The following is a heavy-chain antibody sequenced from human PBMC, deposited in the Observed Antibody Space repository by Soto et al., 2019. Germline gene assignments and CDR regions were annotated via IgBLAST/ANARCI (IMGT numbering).Heavy chain of an antibody. CDR2: IHPADSDT. Sequence: PGESLKISCKGSGYTFTNHWVGWVRQMPGKGLEWMGIIHPADSDTRYSPSFQGQVTISADKSISTAYLQWSSLKASDTAMYYCAKHGEPVVASRTDISGPGTMVTVS. CDR3: AKHGEPVVASRTDI. D-gene: IGHD2-2*01. V-gene: IGHV5-51*01. J-gene: IGHJ6*02. CDR1: GYTFTNHW.